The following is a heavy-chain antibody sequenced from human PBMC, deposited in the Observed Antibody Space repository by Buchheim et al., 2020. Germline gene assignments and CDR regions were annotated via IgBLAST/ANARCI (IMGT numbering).Heavy chain of an antibody. D-gene: IGHD2-2*01. J-gene: IGHJ6*02. Sequence: QVQLVQSGAEVKKPGASVKVSCKASGYTFTGYYMHWVRQAPGQGLEWMGRINPNSGGTNYAQKFQGRVTMTRDTSLSTAYMELSRLRSDDTAVYYCARGEDIVVVPAAKYYYYGMDVWGQGTT. CDR3: ARGEDIVVVPAAKYYYYGMDV. V-gene: IGHV1-2*06. CDR1: GYTFTGYY. CDR2: INPNSGGT.